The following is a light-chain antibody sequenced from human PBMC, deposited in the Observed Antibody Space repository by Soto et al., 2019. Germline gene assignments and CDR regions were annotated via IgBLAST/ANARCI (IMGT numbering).Light chain of an antibody. CDR1: QSISSS. CDR3: QQSYSTPLT. V-gene: IGKV1-39*01. CDR2: AAS. Sequence: DIQMTQSPSSLYASVGDRVTITCRASQSISSSLNWYQQKPGKAPKLLIYAASSLQSGVPSRFSGSGSGTDFTLTISSLQPEDFATYYCQQSYSTPLTFGGGTKVDIK. J-gene: IGKJ4*01.